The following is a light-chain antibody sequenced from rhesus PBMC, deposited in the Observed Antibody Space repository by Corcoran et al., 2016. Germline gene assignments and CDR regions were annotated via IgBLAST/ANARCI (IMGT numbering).Light chain of an antibody. J-gene: IGLJ1*01. CDR1: SSDIGGYNY. CDR3: SSYAGINTFI. Sequence: QAALTQPPSVSGSPGESVTISCTGTSSDIGGYNYVSWYQQQPGKAHKLMIYDVSKRPSGGSDRFSGSNSGNTASLTISGLQAEEEADYYCSSYAGINTFIFGAGTRLTVL. CDR2: DVS. V-gene: IGLV2-23*01.